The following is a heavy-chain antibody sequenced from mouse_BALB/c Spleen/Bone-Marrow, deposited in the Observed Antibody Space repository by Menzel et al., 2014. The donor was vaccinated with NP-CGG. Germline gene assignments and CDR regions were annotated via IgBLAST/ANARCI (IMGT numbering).Heavy chain of an antibody. CDR2: ISDGGDYT. CDR3: ARTYRPYALDY. V-gene: IGHV5-4*02. J-gene: IGHJ4*01. CDR1: GFTFSDYY. Sequence: EVNVVESGGGLVKPGGSLKLSCAASGFTFSDYYMYWVRQTPDRRLEWVATISDGGDYTDYPDNVKGRFTISRDNAKNTLYLQMSSLKSEDTAMYYCARTYRPYALDYWGQGTSVTVSS. D-gene: IGHD2-14*01.